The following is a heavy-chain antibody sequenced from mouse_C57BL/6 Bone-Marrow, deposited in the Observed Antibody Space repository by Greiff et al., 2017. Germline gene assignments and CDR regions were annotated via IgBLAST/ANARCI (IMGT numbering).Heavy chain of an antibody. V-gene: IGHV5-17*01. J-gene: IGHJ4*01. CDR1: GFTFSDYG. Sequence: DVMLVESGGGLVKPGGSLKLSCAASGFTFSDYGMHWVRQAPETGLEWVAYISSGSSTIYYADTVKGRFTISRDNAKNTLFLQMTSLRSEDTAMXYCARRPLMDYWGQGTSVTVSS. CDR3: ARRPLMDY. CDR2: ISSGSSTI.